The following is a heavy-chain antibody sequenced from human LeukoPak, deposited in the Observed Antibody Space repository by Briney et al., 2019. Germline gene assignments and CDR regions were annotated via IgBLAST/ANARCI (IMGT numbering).Heavy chain of an antibody. V-gene: IGHV3-23*01. CDR1: YA. Sequence: YAMNWVRQAPGKGLEWVSGIGAGGTFTYYADSVKGRFTISRDNSRNTLYLQMNSLRAEDTAVYYCASGGFTRSSYWGQGTLVTVSS. D-gene: IGHD6-6*01. CDR3: ASGGFTRSSY. J-gene: IGHJ4*02. CDR2: IGAGGTFT.